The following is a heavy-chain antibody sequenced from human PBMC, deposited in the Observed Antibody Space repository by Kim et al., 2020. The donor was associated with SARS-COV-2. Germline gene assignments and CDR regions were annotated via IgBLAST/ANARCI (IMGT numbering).Heavy chain of an antibody. CDR3: AGRKNDCSGGSCVYVY. D-gene: IGHD2-15*01. CDR1: GGSFSGYY. V-gene: IGHV4-34*01. J-gene: IGHJ4*01. Sequence: SETLSLTCAVYGGSFSGYYWSWIRQPPGKGLEWIGEINHSGSTNYNPSLKSRVTISVDTSKNQFSLKLSSVTAADTAVYYCAGRKNDCSGGSCVYVYWG. CDR2: INHSGST.